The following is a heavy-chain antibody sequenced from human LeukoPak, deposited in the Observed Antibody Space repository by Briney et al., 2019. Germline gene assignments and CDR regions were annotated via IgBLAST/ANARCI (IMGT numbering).Heavy chain of an antibody. CDR2: IYTSGST. D-gene: IGHD2-8*01. Sequence: SSETLSLTCTVSGGSISSGSYYWSWIRQPAGKGLEWIGRIYTSGSTNYYPSLKSRVTISVDTSKNQFSLKLSSVTAADTAVYYCAREGPAYCTLDYWGRGTLVTVSS. V-gene: IGHV4-61*02. J-gene: IGHJ4*02. CDR3: AREGPAYCTLDY. CDR1: GGSISSGSYY.